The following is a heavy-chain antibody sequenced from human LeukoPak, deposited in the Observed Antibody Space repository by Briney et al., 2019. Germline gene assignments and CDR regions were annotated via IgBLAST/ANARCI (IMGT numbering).Heavy chain of an antibody. CDR3: AKVVQYTATTGTGLDY. Sequence: GGSLRLSCVASGFTFSNYGMHWVRQAPGKGLDWVAVIWYDGSYKYYADSVKGRFTISRENPKNTLYLQMDSLRAEDTGIYYCAKVVQYTATTGTGLDYWGQGTLVTVSS. V-gene: IGHV3-33*06. J-gene: IGHJ4*02. D-gene: IGHD1-1*01. CDR1: GFTFSNYG. CDR2: IWYDGSYK.